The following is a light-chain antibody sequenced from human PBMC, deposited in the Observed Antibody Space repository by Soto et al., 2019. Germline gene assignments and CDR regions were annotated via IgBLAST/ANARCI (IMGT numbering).Light chain of an antibody. J-gene: IGKJ1*01. Sequence: IVMTQSPATLSVSPGERATLSCRASQSVGTNLAWYQHRPGQAPRLLIHGASTRATGIPARFSGSGSGTEFTLTISNLQSEDLAVYYCKQYNHWPPWTFGQGTKVEIK. CDR2: GAS. CDR1: QSVGTN. V-gene: IGKV3-15*01. CDR3: KQYNHWPPWT.